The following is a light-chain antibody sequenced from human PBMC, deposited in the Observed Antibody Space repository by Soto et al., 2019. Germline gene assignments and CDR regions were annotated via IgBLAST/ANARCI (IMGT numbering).Light chain of an antibody. V-gene: IGKV3-20*01. CDR2: GAS. CDR3: QQYGSSPLT. Sequence: EIVLTQSPATLSLSPGERATLSCRPSQSISSRYLAWYQQKPGQAPRLLIYGASSRATGIPDRFSGSGSGTDFTLTISRLEPEDFAVYYCQQYGSSPLTFGGGTQVDIK. CDR1: QSISSRY. J-gene: IGKJ4*01.